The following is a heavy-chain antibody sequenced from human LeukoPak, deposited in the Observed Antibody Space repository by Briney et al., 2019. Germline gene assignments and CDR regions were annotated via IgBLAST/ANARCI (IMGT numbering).Heavy chain of an antibody. Sequence: GGSLRLSCAAPGFTFSSYGMSWVRQAPGKGLEWVSSITSSSRYIYYADSVKGRFTVSRDNAENSLFLQMNSLTAEDTAIYYCTREDYGDLYFDYWGQGTLVTVSS. D-gene: IGHD4-17*01. CDR1: GFTFSSYG. J-gene: IGHJ4*02. CDR3: TREDYGDLYFDY. V-gene: IGHV3-21*04. CDR2: ITSSSRYI.